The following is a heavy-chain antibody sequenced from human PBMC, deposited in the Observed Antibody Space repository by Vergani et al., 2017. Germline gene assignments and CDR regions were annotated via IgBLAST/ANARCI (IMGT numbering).Heavy chain of an antibody. V-gene: IGHV1-2*02. J-gene: IGHJ3*02. Sequence: QVQLVQSGAEVKKPGASVKVSCKASGYTFTGYWISWVRQAPGQGLEWMGWINPNSGGTNYAQKFQGRVTMTRDTSISTAYMELSRLRSDDTAVYYCAREIRGGASGRAFDIWGQGTMVTVSS. CDR2: INPNSGGT. D-gene: IGHD3-16*01. CDR1: GYTFTGYW. CDR3: AREIRGGASGRAFDI.